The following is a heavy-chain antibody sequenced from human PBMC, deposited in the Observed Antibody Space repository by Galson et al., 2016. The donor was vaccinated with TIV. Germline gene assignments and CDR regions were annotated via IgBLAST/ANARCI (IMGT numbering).Heavy chain of an antibody. D-gene: IGHD4-17*01. CDR1: GFSLSNARMG. J-gene: IGHJ5*02. CDR2: IFSSDKK. CDR3: PRIAPLAVTLNLGFDT. Sequence: PALVKPTQTLTLTCTVSGFSLSNARMGVSWIRQPPGKALEWLAHIFSSDKKSYSTSLQSRLSISKDTSKSQVVLTMTNVDPIDTATYYCPRIAPLAVTLNLGFDTWGQGTPVTVSS. V-gene: IGHV2-26*01.